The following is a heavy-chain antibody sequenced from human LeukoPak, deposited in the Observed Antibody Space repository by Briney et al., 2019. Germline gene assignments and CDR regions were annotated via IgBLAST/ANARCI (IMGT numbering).Heavy chain of an antibody. CDR2: IIPIIGTA. V-gene: IGHV1-69*05. J-gene: IGHJ4*02. CDR3: ARGAGEGYFDY. D-gene: IGHD7-27*01. Sequence: ASVKVSCKASGGTFSSYAISWVRQAPGQGLEWMGRIIPIIGTANYAQKFQGRVTITTDESTSTAYMELSSLRSEDTAVYYCARGAGEGYFDYWGQGTLVTVSS. CDR1: GGTFSSYA.